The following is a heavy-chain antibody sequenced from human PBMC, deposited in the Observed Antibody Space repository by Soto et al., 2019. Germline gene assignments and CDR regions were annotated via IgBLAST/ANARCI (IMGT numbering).Heavy chain of an antibody. Sequence: GGSLRLSCAASGFSFTTYGMSWVRQAPGKGLEWVSDISSTGLYIYLADSVKGRFTISRDNSKNTLYLQMNSLRVDDTAVYFCTKSWLFEKNWFDPWGQEPWSPSPQ. V-gene: IGHV3-23*01. D-gene: IGHD3-22*01. J-gene: IGHJ5*02. CDR1: GFSFTTYG. CDR3: TKSWLFEKNWFDP. CDR2: ISSTGLYI.